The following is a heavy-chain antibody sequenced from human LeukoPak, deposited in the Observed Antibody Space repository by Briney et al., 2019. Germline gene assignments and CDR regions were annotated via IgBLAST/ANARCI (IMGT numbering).Heavy chain of an antibody. J-gene: IGHJ4*02. V-gene: IGHV3-74*01. Sequence: GGSLRLSCAASGFTFSSNWMHWVRQAPGKGLVWVSRINEDGSTTNYADSVKGRSTIFRDNAKNTLYLQMNSPRAEDTAVYYCVRDLGGRSGHWGQGTLVTVSS. CDR3: VRDLGGRSGH. CDR2: INEDGSTT. CDR1: GFTFSSNW. D-gene: IGHD1-26*01.